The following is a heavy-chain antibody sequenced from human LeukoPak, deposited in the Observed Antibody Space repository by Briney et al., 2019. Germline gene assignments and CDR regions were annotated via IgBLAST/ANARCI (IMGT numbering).Heavy chain of an antibody. Sequence: GASVKVFCKASGYTFTNHGITWVRQAPGQGPEWMGWISAYNGNTNYAQHLQGRVTMTTDTSTTTAYMELRSLTSADTAVYYCARTYSSYFSSSEFDYWGQGTLVTVSS. J-gene: IGHJ4*02. CDR1: GYTFTNHG. CDR2: ISAYNGNT. D-gene: IGHD6-13*01. V-gene: IGHV1-18*01. CDR3: ARTYSSYFSSSEFDY.